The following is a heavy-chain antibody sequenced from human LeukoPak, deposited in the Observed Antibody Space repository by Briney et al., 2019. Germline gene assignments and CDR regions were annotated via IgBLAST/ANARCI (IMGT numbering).Heavy chain of an antibody. CDR2: ISGSGENT. Sequence: GGSLRLSCAASGFTFSSRAMAWVRQAPGTGLEWGSSISGSGENTYYADSVKGRFTISRDNSKNTLYLQMNSLRAEDTAVYYCAREEAGGSGSYYYYYGMDVWGQGTTVTVSS. J-gene: IGHJ6*02. CDR3: AREEAGGSGSYYYYYGMDV. CDR1: GFTFSSRA. D-gene: IGHD3-10*01. V-gene: IGHV3-23*01.